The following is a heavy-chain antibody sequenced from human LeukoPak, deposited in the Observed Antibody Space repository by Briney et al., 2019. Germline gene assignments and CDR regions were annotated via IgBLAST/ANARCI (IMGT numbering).Heavy chain of an antibody. CDR3: ARVVSRRMIVVVEYFQH. CDR1: GYTFTGYY. D-gene: IGHD3-22*01. J-gene: IGHJ1*01. V-gene: IGHV1-2*02. CDR2: INPNSGGT. Sequence: GASVKVSCKASGYTFTGYYMHWVRQAPGQGLEWMGWINPNSGGTNYAQKFQGRVTMTRDTSISTAYVELSRLRSDDTAVYYCARVVSRRMIVVVEYFQHWGQGTLVTVSS.